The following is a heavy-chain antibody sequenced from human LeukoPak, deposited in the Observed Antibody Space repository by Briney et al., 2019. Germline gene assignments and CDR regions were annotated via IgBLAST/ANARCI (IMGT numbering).Heavy chain of an antibody. Sequence: PGGSLRLSCAASGFNFSNYGMHWVRQAPGKGLEWVAFIRFDGSSKYYPDSVKGRFTISGDNSKNTLYLQMNSLRAEDTAVYYCARDLESSSWYVDYWGQGTLVTVSS. CDR1: GFNFSNYG. V-gene: IGHV3-30*02. D-gene: IGHD6-13*01. CDR3: ARDLESSSWYVDY. J-gene: IGHJ4*02. CDR2: IRFDGSSK.